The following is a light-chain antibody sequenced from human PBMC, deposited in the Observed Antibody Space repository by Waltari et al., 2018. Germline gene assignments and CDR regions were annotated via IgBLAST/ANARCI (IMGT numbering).Light chain of an antibody. CDR3: QSYDNSPYVI. V-gene: IGLV1-40*01. CDR2: GNT. CDR1: SSNIGAGYD. Sequence: QSVLTQPPSVSGAPGQRVTISCTGSSSNIGAGYDVHWYQQRPGTAPKLLIHGNTNRTSGVPDGFSGSKSVTSASLSITGLQAEDESDYYCQSYDNSPYVIFGGGTKLTVL. J-gene: IGLJ2*01.